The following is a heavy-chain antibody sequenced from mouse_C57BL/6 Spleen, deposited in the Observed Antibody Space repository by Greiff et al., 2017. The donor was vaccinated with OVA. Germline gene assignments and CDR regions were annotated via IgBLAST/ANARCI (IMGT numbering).Heavy chain of an antibody. J-gene: IGHJ2*01. V-gene: IGHV1-80*01. CDR1: GYAFSSYW. Sequence: VQLMESGAELVKPGASVKISCKASGYAFSSYWMNWVKQRPGKGLEWIGQIYPGDGDTNYNGKFKGKATLTADKSSSTAYMQLSSLTSEDSAVYFCARSSSNFYFDYWGQGTTLTVSS. D-gene: IGHD2-5*01. CDR3: ARSSSNFYFDY. CDR2: IYPGDGDT.